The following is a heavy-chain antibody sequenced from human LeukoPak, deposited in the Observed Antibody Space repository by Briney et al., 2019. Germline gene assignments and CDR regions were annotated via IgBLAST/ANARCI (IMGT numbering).Heavy chain of an antibody. CDR2: INQDGCEK. J-gene: IGHJ4*02. D-gene: IGHD3-3*01. V-gene: IGHV3-7*01. CDR1: GFTFSSYW. CDR3: ARFPTDFWSGGYFDY. Sequence: PGGSLRLSCLASGFTFSSYWMRWVRQAPGKGLEWVANINQDGCEKYFVGSVRGRFTISIDNAKNSLYLQMNRLSAEDAAVYYCARFPTDFWSGGYFDYRGQGTLVTVSS.